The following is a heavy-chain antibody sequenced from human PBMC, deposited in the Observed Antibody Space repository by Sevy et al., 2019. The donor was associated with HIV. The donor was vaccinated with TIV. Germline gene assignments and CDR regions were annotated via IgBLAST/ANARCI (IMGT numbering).Heavy chain of an antibody. D-gene: IGHD3-3*01. Sequence: ASVKVSCKATGYNFNTYTIHWVRQTPGQSLEWMAWLNPGNGNTKYSQQFRGRVTITRDTSARTVYMELTSLTSEDTAVYFCARDPYARSGFDYWGQGTLLTVSS. CDR3: ARDPYARSGFDY. CDR2: LNPGNGNT. J-gene: IGHJ4*02. CDR1: GYNFNTYT. V-gene: IGHV1-3*01.